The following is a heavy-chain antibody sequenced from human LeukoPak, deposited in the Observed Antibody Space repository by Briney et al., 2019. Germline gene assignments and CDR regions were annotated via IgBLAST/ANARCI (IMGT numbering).Heavy chain of an antibody. J-gene: IGHJ3*02. D-gene: IGHD3-16*02. Sequence: GGSLRLSCAASGFTFSSYAMSWVRQAPRKGLECVSPISGSGGSTYYADSVKGRFTISRDNSKNTLYLQMNSLRAEDTAVYYCANLDYYDYVWGSYRDAFDIWGQGTMVTVSS. V-gene: IGHV3-23*01. CDR2: ISGSGGST. CDR1: GFTFSSYA. CDR3: ANLDYYDYVWGSYRDAFDI.